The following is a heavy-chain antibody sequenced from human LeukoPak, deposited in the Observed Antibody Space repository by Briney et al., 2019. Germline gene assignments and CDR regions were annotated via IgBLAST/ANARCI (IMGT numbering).Heavy chain of an antibody. J-gene: IGHJ4*02. D-gene: IGHD6-19*01. CDR2: INPSDYST. CDR3: AYESSGPFTN. V-gene: IGHV1-46*01. CDR1: GYTFSTYY. Sequence: ASVKVSCKASGYTFSTYYMHWVRQAPGQGLEWMGIINPSDYSTTSAQKFQGRVTMTKDTSTSTVYMDLSSLRSEDTAVYYCAYESSGPFTNWGQGTLVTVSS.